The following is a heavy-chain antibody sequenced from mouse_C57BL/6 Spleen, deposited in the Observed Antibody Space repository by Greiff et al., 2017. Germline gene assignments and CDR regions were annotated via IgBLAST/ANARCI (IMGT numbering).Heavy chain of an antibody. V-gene: IGHV1-64*01. D-gene: IGHD1-1*01. CDR2: IHPNSGST. CDR1: GYTFTSYW. J-gene: IGHJ4*01. Sequence: QVQLQQPGAELVKPGASVKLSCKASGYTFTSYWMHWVKQRPGQGLEWIGMIHPNSGSTNYNEKFKSKATLTVDKSSSTAYMQLSSLTSEDSAVYYGARNYGSEYAMDYWGQGTSVTVSS. CDR3: ARNYGSEYAMDY.